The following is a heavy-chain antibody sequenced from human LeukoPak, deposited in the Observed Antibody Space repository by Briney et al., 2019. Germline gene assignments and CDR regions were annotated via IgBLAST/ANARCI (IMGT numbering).Heavy chain of an antibody. D-gene: IGHD6-13*01. J-gene: IGHJ6*02. CDR1: GFTFSSYA. V-gene: IGHV3-23*01. Sequence: PGGSLRLSCVVSGFTFSSYAMSWVRQAPGKGLEWVSAISGSGGSTYYADSVKGRFTISRDNSKNTLYLQMYSLRAEDTAVYYCAKISQQLVRYYYGMDVWGQGTTVTVSS. CDR3: AKISQQLVRYYYGMDV. CDR2: ISGSGGST.